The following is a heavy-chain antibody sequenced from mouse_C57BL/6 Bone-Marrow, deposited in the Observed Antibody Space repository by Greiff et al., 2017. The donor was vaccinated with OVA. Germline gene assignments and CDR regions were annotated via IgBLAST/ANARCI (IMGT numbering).Heavy chain of an antibody. Sequence: QVQMKQSGAELVRPGTSVKVSCKASGYAFTNYLIEWVKQRPGQGLEWIGEILPGSGSTNYNEKFKGKATFTADTSSNTAYMQLSSLTTEDSAIYYCARNRYDGYFPPYAMDYWGQGTSVTVSS. CDR2: ILPGSGST. CDR1: GYAFTNYL. D-gene: IGHD2-3*01. V-gene: IGHV1-54*02. J-gene: IGHJ4*01. CDR3: ARNRYDGYFPPYAMDY.